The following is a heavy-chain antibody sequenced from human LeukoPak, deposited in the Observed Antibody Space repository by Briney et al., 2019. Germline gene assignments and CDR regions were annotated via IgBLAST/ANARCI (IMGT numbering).Heavy chain of an antibody. CDR2: IYYSGST. CDR1: GGSISSGGYY. J-gene: IGHJ4*02. CDR3: ASLYSGSYPEDY. V-gene: IGHV4-31*03. D-gene: IGHD1-26*01. Sequence: SQTLSLTCTVSGGSISSGGYYWSWIRQHPGKGLEWIGYIYYSGSTYYNPSLKSRVTISVDTSKNQFSLKLSSVTAADTAVYYCASLYSGSYPEDYWGQGTLVTVSS.